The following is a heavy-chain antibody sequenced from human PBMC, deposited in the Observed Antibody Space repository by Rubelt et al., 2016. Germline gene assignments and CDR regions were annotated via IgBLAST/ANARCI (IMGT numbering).Heavy chain of an antibody. V-gene: IGHV4-39*01. Sequence: QLQLQESGPGLVKPSETLSLTCTVSGGSISSSSYYWGWIRQPPGKGLEWIWGIYYSGSTYYNPSLKSRVRISVDTSKNQFSLKLSSVTAAERAVCYCARPLDYWGQGTLVTVSS. CDR2: IYYSGST. J-gene: IGHJ4*02. CDR3: ARPLDY. CDR1: GGSISSSSYY.